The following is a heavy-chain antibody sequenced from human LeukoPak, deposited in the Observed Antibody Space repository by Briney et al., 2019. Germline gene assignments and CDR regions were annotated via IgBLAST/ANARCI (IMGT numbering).Heavy chain of an antibody. Sequence: GGSLRLSCAASGFTVSDNYMSWVRHAPGKGLVWVSVFYSGGSTRYADSVKGRFTLSRDNSKNTLYLQLNSLRAEDTAVYFCASSSWSSEYFHYWGQGTLVTVSS. CDR3: ASSSWSSEYFHY. CDR2: FYSGGST. V-gene: IGHV3-66*01. J-gene: IGHJ1*01. D-gene: IGHD6-13*01. CDR1: GFTVSDNY.